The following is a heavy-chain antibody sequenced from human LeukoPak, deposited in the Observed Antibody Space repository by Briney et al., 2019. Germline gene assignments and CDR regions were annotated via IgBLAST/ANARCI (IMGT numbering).Heavy chain of an antibody. Sequence: AGGSLRLSCAAPDSTFSSFSMRWVRQAPGKGLFWVAAISSRSAHIYYADSVKGRFTISRDNAKKSLYPEMNNLRADDTAVYYCARDRSTSRYYHGMDVWGPGTTVIVSS. V-gene: IGHV3-21*01. CDR1: DSTFSSFS. J-gene: IGHJ6*02. CDR2: ISSRSAHI. CDR3: ARDRSTSRYYHGMDV. D-gene: IGHD2-2*01.